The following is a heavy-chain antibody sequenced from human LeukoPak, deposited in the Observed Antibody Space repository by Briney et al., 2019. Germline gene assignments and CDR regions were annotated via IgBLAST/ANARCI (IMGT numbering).Heavy chain of an antibody. CDR3: ASATVTITAGAFDI. V-gene: IGHV1-18*01. J-gene: IGHJ3*02. D-gene: IGHD4-17*01. Sequence: GASVKVSCKASGYTFTSYGISWVRQAPGQGLEWMGWISAYYGNTNYAQKLQGRVTMTTDTSTSTAYMELRSLRSDDTAVYYCASATVTITAGAFDIWGQGTMVTVSS. CDR1: GYTFTSYG. CDR2: ISAYYGNT.